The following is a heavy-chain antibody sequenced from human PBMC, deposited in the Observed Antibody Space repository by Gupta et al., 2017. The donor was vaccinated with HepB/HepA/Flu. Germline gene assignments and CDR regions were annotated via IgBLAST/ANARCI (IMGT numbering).Heavy chain of an antibody. CDR3: ARHIKFRGLFNTYYYYGMDV. CDR1: GGSISSSSYY. D-gene: IGHD3-10*01. J-gene: IGHJ6*02. Sequence: QLQLQESGPGLVKPSETLSLTCTVSGGSISSSSYYWGWIRQPPGKGLEWIGSIYYSGSTYYNPSLKSRVTISVDTSKNQFSLKLSSVTAADTAVYYCARHIKFRGLFNTYYYYGMDVWGQGTTVTVSS. V-gene: IGHV4-39*01. CDR2: IYYSGST.